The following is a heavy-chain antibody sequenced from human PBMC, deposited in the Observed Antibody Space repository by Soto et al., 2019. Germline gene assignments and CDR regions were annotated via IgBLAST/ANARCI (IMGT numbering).Heavy chain of an antibody. Sequence: GGSLRLSCAASGFTFSSYWMHWVRQAPGKGLVWVSRINSDGSSTSYADSVKGRFTISRDNAKNTLYLQMNRLRAEDTAVYYCAMGFNWGSDQAFDIWGQGTMVTVSS. V-gene: IGHV3-74*01. CDR1: GFTFSSYW. J-gene: IGHJ3*02. CDR2: INSDGSST. D-gene: IGHD7-27*01. CDR3: AMGFNWGSDQAFDI.